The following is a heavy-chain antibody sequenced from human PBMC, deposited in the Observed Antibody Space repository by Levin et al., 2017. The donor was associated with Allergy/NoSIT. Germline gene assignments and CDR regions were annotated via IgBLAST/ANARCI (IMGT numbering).Heavy chain of an antibody. CDR2: IYPGDSDT. CDR3: ARRGTRDYYYYMDV. D-gene: IGHD1-1*01. V-gene: IGHV5-51*01. CDR1: GSSFTSYW. J-gene: IGHJ6*03. Sequence: GGSLRLSCQGSGSSFTSYWIGWVRQMPGKGLEWMGIIYPGDSDTRYSPSFQGQVTISADKSNSTAYLQWSSLKASDTAIYYCARRGTRDYYYYMDVWGKGTTVTVSS.